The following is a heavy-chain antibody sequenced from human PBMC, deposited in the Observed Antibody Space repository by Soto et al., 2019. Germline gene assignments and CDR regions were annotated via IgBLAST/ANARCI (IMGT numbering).Heavy chain of an antibody. J-gene: IGHJ4*02. CDR2: INTDGTTT. V-gene: IGHV3-74*01. CDR1: GLTFSSVW. D-gene: IGHD3-16*02. Sequence: GGSLRLSCAVSGLTFSSVWMHWVRQAPGKGLVWVSRINTDGTTTDYADPVKGRFTISRDNTRNTVYLQMNSLRGEDTAVYYCATAGNYRFDYWGQGSLVTVSS. CDR3: ATAGNYRFDY.